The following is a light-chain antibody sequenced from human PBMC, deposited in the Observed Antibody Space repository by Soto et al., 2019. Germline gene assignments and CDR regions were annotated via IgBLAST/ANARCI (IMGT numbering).Light chain of an antibody. V-gene: IGKV4-1*01. CDR1: QSVLYSSNNKDY. J-gene: IGKJ4*01. Sequence: DIVITQSPDSLAVSLGERATINCKSIQSVLYSSNNKDYLASDQQKSGPPPKLLIYWASTRDSRVPDRFSGSGSGTDFTLTNSSLQAEDLPAYLCQQYSSTPRHLGGGTKADIK. CDR3: QQYSSTPRH. CDR2: WAS.